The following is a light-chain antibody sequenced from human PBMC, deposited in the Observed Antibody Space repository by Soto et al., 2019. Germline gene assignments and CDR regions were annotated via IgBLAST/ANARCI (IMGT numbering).Light chain of an antibody. CDR3: TSYTTSSTYV. Sequence: QSALTQPASVSGSPGQSITISCTGTSSDIGGYNSVSWYQQHPGKAPKFMIYEVSNRPSGVSNRFSGSKSGNTASLTISGLQAEDEADYFCTSYTTSSTYVFGTGTKVTVL. V-gene: IGLV2-14*01. CDR1: SSDIGGYNS. CDR2: EVS. J-gene: IGLJ1*01.